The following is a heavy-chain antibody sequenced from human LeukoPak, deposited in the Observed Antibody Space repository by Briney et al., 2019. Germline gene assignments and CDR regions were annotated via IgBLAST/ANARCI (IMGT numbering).Heavy chain of an antibody. CDR2: ISGSGGST. V-gene: IGHV3-23*01. J-gene: IGHJ4*02. Sequence: GGSLRLSCAASGFAFSSYAMSWVRQAPGKGLEWVSAISGSGGSTYYADSVKGRFTISRDNSKNTLYLQMNSLRAEDTAVYYCAKPLPYSDYVGAVGVGYWGQGTLVTVSS. CDR3: AKPLPYSDYVGAVGVGY. CDR1: GFAFSSYA. D-gene: IGHD4-11*01.